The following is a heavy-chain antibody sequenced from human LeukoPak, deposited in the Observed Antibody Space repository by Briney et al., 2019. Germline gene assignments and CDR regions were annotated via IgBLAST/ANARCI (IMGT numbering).Heavy chain of an antibody. CDR2: IDPNSGGT. J-gene: IGHJ3*02. CDR1: GYTFTGYY. D-gene: IGHD1-26*01. CDR3: ARGEWELLRAFDI. Sequence: ASVKVSCKASGYTFTGYYMHWVRQAPGQGLEWMGWIDPNSGGTNYAQKFQGRVTMTRDTSISTAYMELSRLRSDDTAVYYCARGEWELLRAFDIWGQGTMVTVSS. V-gene: IGHV1-2*02.